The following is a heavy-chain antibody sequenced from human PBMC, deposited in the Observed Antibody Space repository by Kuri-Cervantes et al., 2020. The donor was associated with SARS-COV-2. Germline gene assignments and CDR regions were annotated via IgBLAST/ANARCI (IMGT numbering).Heavy chain of an antibody. J-gene: IGHJ4*02. V-gene: IGHV1-69*13. CDR2: IIPIFGTA. Sequence: SAQVSCKASGGTVSSYAISWVRQAPGQGLEWMGGIIPIFGTANYAKKFQGRVTITADESTSTAYLELSSLRSEDTAVYYCARAVATAMVPAFDYWGQGTLVTVSS. CDR1: GGTVSSYA. D-gene: IGHD5-18*01. CDR3: ARAVATAMVPAFDY.